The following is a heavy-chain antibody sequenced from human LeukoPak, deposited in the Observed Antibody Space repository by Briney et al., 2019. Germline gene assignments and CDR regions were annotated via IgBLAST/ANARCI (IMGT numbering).Heavy chain of an antibody. J-gene: IGHJ4*02. D-gene: IGHD5-18*01. CDR3: ARQWKGLDTAMAMGY. Sequence: SETLSLTCTVSGGSISSYYWSWIRQPPGKGLEWIGYIYYSGSTNYNPSLKSRVTISVDTSKNQFSLKLSSVTAADTAVYYCARQWKGLDTAMAMGYWGQGTLVTVSS. V-gene: IGHV4-59*08. CDR2: IYYSGST. CDR1: GGSISSYY.